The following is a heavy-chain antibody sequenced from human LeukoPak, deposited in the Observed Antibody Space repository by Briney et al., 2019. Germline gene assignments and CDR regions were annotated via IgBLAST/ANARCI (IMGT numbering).Heavy chain of an antibody. Sequence: GGSLRLSCAASGFTFSSYAMSWVRQAPGKGLEWVSAISGSGDSTYYADSVKGRFTISRDNSKNTLYLQMNSLRAEDTAVYYCAKMEYSGYPTQDYFDYWGQGTLVTVSS. CDR3: AKMEYSGYPTQDYFDY. D-gene: IGHD5-12*01. CDR2: ISGSGDST. J-gene: IGHJ4*02. CDR1: GFTFSSYA. V-gene: IGHV3-23*01.